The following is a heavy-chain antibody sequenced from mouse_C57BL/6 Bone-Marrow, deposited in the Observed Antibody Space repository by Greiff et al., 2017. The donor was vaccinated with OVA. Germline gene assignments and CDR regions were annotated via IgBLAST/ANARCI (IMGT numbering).Heavy chain of an antibody. CDR3: ARVGLSGSHYFDY. CDR1: GYTFTDYY. D-gene: IGHD1-1*02. V-gene: IGHV1-26*01. J-gene: IGHJ2*01. Sequence: EVQLKQSGPELVKPGASVKISCKASGYTFTDYYMNWVKQSHGKSLEWIGDINPNNGGTSYNQKFKGKATLTVDKSSSTAYMELRSLTSEDSAVYYCARVGLSGSHYFDYWGQGTTLTVSS. CDR2: INPNNGGT.